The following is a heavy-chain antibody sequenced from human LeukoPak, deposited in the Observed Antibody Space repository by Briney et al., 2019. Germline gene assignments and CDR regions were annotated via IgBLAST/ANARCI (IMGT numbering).Heavy chain of an antibody. CDR2: ISYDGSNK. D-gene: IGHD5-12*01. CDR1: GFTFSSYA. CDR3: ARPCDGYDLVPFDY. J-gene: IGHJ4*02. V-gene: IGHV3-30-3*01. Sequence: PGRSLRLSCAASGFTFSSYAMHWVRQAPGKGLEWVAVISYDGSNKYYADSVKGRFTISRDNSKNTLYLQMNSLRAEDTAVYYCARPCDGYDLVPFDYWGQGTLVTVSS.